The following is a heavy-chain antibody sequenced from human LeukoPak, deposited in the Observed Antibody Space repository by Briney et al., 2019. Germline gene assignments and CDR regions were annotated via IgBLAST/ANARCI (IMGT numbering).Heavy chain of an antibody. CDR2: INHSGST. CDR1: GGSFSGYY. D-gene: IGHD2-2*01. Sequence: SETLSLTCAVYGGSFSGYYWSWIRQPPGKGLEWIGEINHSGSTNYNPSLKSRVTISVDTSKNQFSLKLSSVTAADTAVYYCASCSTSCPSWGKGTLVTVSS. J-gene: IGHJ4*02. CDR3: ASCSTSCPS. V-gene: IGHV4-34*01.